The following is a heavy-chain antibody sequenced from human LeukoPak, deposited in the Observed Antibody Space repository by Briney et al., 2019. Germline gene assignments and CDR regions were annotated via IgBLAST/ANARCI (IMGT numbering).Heavy chain of an antibody. Sequence: SETLSLTCTVSGYSISSGYYWGWIRQPPGKGLEWIGSIYHSGSAYYYPSLKSRVTISVDTSKNQFSLKLSSVTAADTAVYYCASDGIQLWLKAFDIWGQGTMVTVSS. D-gene: IGHD5-18*01. CDR2: IYHSGSA. V-gene: IGHV4-38-2*02. J-gene: IGHJ3*02. CDR3: ASDGIQLWLKAFDI. CDR1: GYSISSGYY.